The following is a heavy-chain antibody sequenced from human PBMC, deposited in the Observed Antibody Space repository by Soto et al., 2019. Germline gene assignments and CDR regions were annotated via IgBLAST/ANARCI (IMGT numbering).Heavy chain of an antibody. J-gene: IGHJ5*02. V-gene: IGHV4-31*03. CDR1: GGSISSRSYY. D-gene: IGHD2-2*01. Sequence: QVQLQESGPGLVNPSQTLSLTCSVSGGSISSRSYYWTWIRQHPGKGLEWIGYIYYSGGTFYNPSRKRRVTISRDTSKSEFSLELSSVTAADTAVYYCARDKAYCSNTNCDGGNYFDPWGQGTLVTVSS. CDR2: IYYSGGT. CDR3: ARDKAYCSNTNCDGGNYFDP.